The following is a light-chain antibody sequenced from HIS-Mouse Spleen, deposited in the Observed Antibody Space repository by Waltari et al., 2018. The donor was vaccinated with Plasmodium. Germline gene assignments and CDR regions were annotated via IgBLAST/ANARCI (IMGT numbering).Light chain of an antibody. CDR1: QDISNY. V-gene: IGKV1-33*01. CDR3: QQYDNLPLT. Sequence: DIQMTQSPSSLSASVGDRVTITCQASQDISNYLNWYQQKPGKAPKLLIYDASNLETGAPSRFSGSGSGTDFTSTISSLQPEDIATYYCQQYDNLPLTFGGGTKVEIK. J-gene: IGKJ4*01. CDR2: DAS.